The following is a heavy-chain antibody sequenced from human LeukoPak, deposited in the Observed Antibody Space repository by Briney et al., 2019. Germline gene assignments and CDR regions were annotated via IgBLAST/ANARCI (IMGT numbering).Heavy chain of an antibody. CDR3: ARSGYPTLWFGELDY. J-gene: IGHJ4*02. Sequence: GGSLRLSCAASGFTFSSYAMHWVRQAPGKGLEWVAAISYDGSNKYYADSVKGRFTISRDNSKNTLYLQMNSLRAEDTAVYYCARSGYPTLWFGELDYWGQGTLVTVSS. CDR2: ISYDGSNK. V-gene: IGHV3-30-3*01. D-gene: IGHD3-10*01. CDR1: GFTFSSYA.